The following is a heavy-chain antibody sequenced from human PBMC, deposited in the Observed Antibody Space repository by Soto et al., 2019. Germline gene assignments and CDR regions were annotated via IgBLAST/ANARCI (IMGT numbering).Heavy chain of an antibody. CDR3: ASEPIKYDYVWGNGMDV. J-gene: IGHJ6*02. Sequence: ASVKVSCKASGGTFSSYAISWVRQAPGQGLEWMGGIIPIFGTANYAQKFQGRVTITADESTSTAYMELSSLRSEDTAVYYCASEPIKYDYVWGNGMDVWGQGTTVTVSS. V-gene: IGHV1-69*13. CDR1: GGTFSSYA. CDR2: IIPIFGTA. D-gene: IGHD3-16*01.